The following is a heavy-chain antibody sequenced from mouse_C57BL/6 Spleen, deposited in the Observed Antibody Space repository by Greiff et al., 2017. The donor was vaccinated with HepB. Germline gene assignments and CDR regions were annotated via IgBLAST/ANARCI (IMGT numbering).Heavy chain of an antibody. CDR2: ISYDGSN. D-gene: IGHD2-3*01. CDR1: GYSITSGYY. Sequence: VQLKESGPGLVKPSQSLSLTCSVTGYSITSGYYWNWIRQFPGNKLEWMGYISYDGSNNYNPSLKNRISITRDTSKNQFFLKLNSVTTEDTATYYCAREEGWLLRFAYWGQGTLVTVSA. CDR3: AREEGWLLRFAY. J-gene: IGHJ3*01. V-gene: IGHV3-6*01.